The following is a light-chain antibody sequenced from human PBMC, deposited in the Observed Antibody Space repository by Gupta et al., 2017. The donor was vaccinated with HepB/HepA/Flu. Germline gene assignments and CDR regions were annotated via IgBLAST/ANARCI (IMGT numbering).Light chain of an antibody. CDR1: SSNIGSNT. Sequence: SVLTQPPSASGTPGQRVTISCSGSSSNIGSNTVNWYQQLPGTAPKLLIYSNNQRPSGVPDRFSGSKSGTSAALAISGLQAEEEADYYCAAWDDSMNGVVVGGGTKLTVL. V-gene: IGLV1-44*01. CDR3: AAWDDSMNGVV. J-gene: IGLJ2*01. CDR2: SNN.